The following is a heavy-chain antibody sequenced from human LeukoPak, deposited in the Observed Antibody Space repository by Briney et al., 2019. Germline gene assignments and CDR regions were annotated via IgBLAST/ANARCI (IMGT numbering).Heavy chain of an antibody. Sequence: PGGSLRLSCAASGFTFNTYGMTWVRQAPGKGLEWVSAITSSGGSTYYADSVKGRFTISRDNSKNTLYLQMNSLRAEDTAVYYCARIEVVRGVIFTYYYYYMYVWGKGTTVTISS. V-gene: IGHV3-23*01. J-gene: IGHJ6*03. CDR3: ARIEVVRGVIFTYYYYYMYV. D-gene: IGHD3-10*01. CDR1: GFTFNTYG. CDR2: ITSSGGST.